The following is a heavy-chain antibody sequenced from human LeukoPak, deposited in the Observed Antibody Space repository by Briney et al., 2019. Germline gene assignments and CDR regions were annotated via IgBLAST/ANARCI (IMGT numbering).Heavy chain of an antibody. CDR2: IIPIFGTA. CDR3: ATSREMATVDY. CDR1: GGTFSSYA. D-gene: IGHD5-24*01. V-gene: IGHV1-69*05. J-gene: IGHJ4*02. Sequence: SVKVSCKASGGTFSSYAISWVRQAPGQGLEWMGRIIPIFGTANYAQKFQGRVTITTDESTSTAYMGLSSLRSEDTAVYYCATSREMATVDYWGQGTLVTVSS.